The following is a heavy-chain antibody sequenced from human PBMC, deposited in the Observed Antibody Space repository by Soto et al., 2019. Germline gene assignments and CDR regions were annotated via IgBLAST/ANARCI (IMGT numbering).Heavy chain of an antibody. J-gene: IGHJ4*02. Sequence: QVQLVQSGAEVKKPGASVKVSCKASGYTFTSYDINWVRQATGQGLEWMGWMNPNSGNTGYAQKVQGRVTMTRNTSISTAYMELSSLRAEDTAVYYCASSQNCSGGSCSDYWGKGTLVTVSS. CDR1: GYTFTSYD. D-gene: IGHD2-15*01. CDR3: ASSQNCSGGSCSDY. CDR2: MNPNSGNT. V-gene: IGHV1-8*01.